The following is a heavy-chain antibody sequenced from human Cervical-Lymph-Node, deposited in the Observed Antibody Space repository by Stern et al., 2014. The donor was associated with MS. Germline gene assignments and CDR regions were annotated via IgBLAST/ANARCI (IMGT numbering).Heavy chain of an antibody. Sequence: VQLVQSGAEVKKPGNSLKISCKGSAFSLTNTWIGWVRQMPGKSLEWMGIIYPVDSEPRYSPSFEGQVTISADKSINTAYLQWSSLKASDTAMYYCARGRGIAFRPDDWGQGTLVTVSS. J-gene: IGHJ4*02. CDR2: IYPVDSEP. V-gene: IGHV5-51*03. CDR3: ARGRGIAFRPDD. D-gene: IGHD3-3*02. CDR1: AFSLTNTW.